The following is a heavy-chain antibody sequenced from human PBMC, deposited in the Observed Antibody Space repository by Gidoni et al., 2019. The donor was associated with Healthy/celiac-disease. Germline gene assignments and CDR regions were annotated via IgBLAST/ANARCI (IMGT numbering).Heavy chain of an antibody. CDR3: AITGIAVAGDSTRYFDL. D-gene: IGHD6-19*01. CDR2: IYYSGST. V-gene: IGHV4-39*01. CDR1: GGSISSSRYD. Sequence: QLQLQKPAPGLVKLSETQSLTRTVPGGSISSSRYDWGWIRQPPGKGLEWIGSIYYSGSTYYNPSLKSRVTISVDTSKTQFSLKLSSVTAADTAVYYCAITGIAVAGDSTRYFDLWGRGTLVTVSS. J-gene: IGHJ2*01.